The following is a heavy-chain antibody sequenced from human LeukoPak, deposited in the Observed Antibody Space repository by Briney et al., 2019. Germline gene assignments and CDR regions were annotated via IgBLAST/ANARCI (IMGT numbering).Heavy chain of an antibody. CDR3: ARVRPMYSSGWYGSFDY. J-gene: IGHJ4*02. CDR1: GFTFSSYC. CDR2: INSDGSST. D-gene: IGHD6-19*01. V-gene: IGHV3-74*01. Sequence: GGSLRLSCAASGFTFSSYCMHWVRQAPGKGLVWVSRINSDGSSTSYADSVKGRFTISRDNAKNTLYLQMNSLRAEDTAVYYCARVRPMYSSGWYGSFDYWGQGTLVTVSS.